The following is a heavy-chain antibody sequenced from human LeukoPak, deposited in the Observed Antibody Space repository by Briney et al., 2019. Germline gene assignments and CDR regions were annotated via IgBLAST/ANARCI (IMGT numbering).Heavy chain of an antibody. Sequence: PGGSLRLSCATSGFTFSSYWMSWVRQAPGKGLEWVANIKQDGSEKYHVDSVKGRFTISRDNAKNSLYLQMNSLRAEDTAVYYCAREYYDFWSGYPNHWGQGTLVTVSS. V-gene: IGHV3-7*01. J-gene: IGHJ5*02. CDR1: GFTFSSYW. CDR2: IKQDGSEK. CDR3: AREYYDFWSGYPNH. D-gene: IGHD3-3*01.